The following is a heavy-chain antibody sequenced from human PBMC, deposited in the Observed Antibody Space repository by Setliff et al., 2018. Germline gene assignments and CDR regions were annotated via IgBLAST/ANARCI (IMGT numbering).Heavy chain of an antibody. Sequence: SVKVSCKASGGTFSSYGISWVRQAPGQGLEWMGGTIPIFGTTNYAQKFQGRVTIITDESASTAYMELSSLTSADTAVYYCAREGVDTRSSTDYRYYMDVWGKGTTVTVSS. J-gene: IGHJ6*03. CDR3: AREGVDTRSSTDYRYYMDV. CDR1: GGTFSSYG. D-gene: IGHD5-18*01. CDR2: TIPIFGTT. V-gene: IGHV1-69*05.